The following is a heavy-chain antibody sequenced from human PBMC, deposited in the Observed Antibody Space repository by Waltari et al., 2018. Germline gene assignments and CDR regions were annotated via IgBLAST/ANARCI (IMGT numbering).Heavy chain of an antibody. Sequence: EVQLVESGGGLVQPGESLRLPWAASGFPFSPYNMNWVRQAPGKGLEWVSYISSSTTTYYADYVKGRFTISRDNAKNSLYLQMNSLRAEDTALYYCARGRDGYIQDVFDIWGQGTMVSVSS. V-gene: IGHV3-48*01. D-gene: IGHD5-12*01. J-gene: IGHJ3*02. CDR3: ARGRDGYIQDVFDI. CDR1: GFPFSPYN. CDR2: ISSSTTT.